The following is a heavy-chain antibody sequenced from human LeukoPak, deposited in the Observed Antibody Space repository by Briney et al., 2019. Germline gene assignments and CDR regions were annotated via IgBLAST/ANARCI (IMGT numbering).Heavy chain of an antibody. CDR1: GFTFITSA. D-gene: IGHD3-22*01. CDR2: IVVGNGNT. V-gene: IGHV1-58*01. J-gene: IGHJ2*01. CDR3: AREGYYDSSGYYYGTGYFDL. Sequence: GASVKVSCKASGFTFITSAVQWMRQARGQRLEWIGWIVVGNGNTIYAQKFQERVTITRDTSTSTAYMELSSLRSEDTAVYYCAREGYYDSSGYYYGTGYFDLWGRGTLVTVSS.